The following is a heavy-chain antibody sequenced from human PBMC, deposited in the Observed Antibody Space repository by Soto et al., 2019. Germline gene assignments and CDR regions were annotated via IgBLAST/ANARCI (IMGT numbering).Heavy chain of an antibody. CDR1: GGSFSGYY. J-gene: IGHJ3*02. CDR2: ISHSGTT. CDR3: ARGECSSNYCFTRWALDI. D-gene: IGHD2-2*01. V-gene: IGHV4-34*01. Sequence: QVQLQQWGAGLLKPSETLSLTCAVYGGSFSGYYWTWIRQTPGKGLEWIGEISHSGTTNYKPSLKSRVTISADPSKKQFSLNLTSVTAADSGVYYCARGECSSNYCFTRWALDIWGQGTVATVSS.